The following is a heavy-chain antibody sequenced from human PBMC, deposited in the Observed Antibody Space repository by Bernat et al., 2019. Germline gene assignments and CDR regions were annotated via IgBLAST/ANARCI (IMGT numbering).Heavy chain of an antibody. D-gene: IGHD3-3*01. CDR3: ASFSGVLFRSGYYNQGAFDS. J-gene: IGHJ3*02. CDR1: GFTFSSYS. CDR2: ISSSSSYI. V-gene: IGHV3-21*01. Sequence: EVQLVESGGGLVKPGGSLRLSCAASGFTFSSYSMNWVRQAPGKGLEWVSSISSSSSYIYYADSVKDRITNSRDNAKNSLYLQMNSLRAEDTAVYYCASFSGVLFRSGYYNQGAFDSWGQETMATLSS.